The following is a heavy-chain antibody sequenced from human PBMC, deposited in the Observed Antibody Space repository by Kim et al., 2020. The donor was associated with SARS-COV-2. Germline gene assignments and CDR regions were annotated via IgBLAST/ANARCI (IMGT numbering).Heavy chain of an antibody. J-gene: IGHJ4*02. D-gene: IGHD1-26*01. CDR3: ARGRGGGYLSAFDH. V-gene: IGHV3-30*10. Sequence: TDSVEGRFTIARDNSKNTLELHMNSLRAEDTDVYYCARGRGGGYLSAFDHWGQGTLVTVSS.